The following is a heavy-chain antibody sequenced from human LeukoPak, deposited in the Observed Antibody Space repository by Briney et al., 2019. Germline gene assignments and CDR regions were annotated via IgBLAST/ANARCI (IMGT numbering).Heavy chain of an antibody. CDR3: ASNNRLDGSYYYGMDV. J-gene: IGHJ6*02. Sequence: PSETLSLTCTVSGGSISSYYWSWIRQPPGKGLEWIGYIYYSGSTNYNPSLKSRVTISVDTSKNQFSLKLSSVTAADTAVYYCASNNRLDGSYYYGMDVWGQGTTVTVSS. V-gene: IGHV4-59*01. CDR2: IYYSGST. D-gene: IGHD5-24*01. CDR1: GGSISSYY.